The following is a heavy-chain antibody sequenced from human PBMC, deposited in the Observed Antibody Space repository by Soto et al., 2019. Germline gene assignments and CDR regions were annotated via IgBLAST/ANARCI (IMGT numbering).Heavy chain of an antibody. CDR3: ARESGGLDP. V-gene: IGHV1-18*01. Sequence: ASVKVSCKASGYIFTSWRITWVRQAPGQGLEYMGWINPYNGKTNYAQKFQGKVTMTTDTSTNTAYMELGSLRSDDTALYYCARESGGLDPWGQGTLVTVSS. CDR1: GYIFTSWR. CDR2: INPYNGKT. J-gene: IGHJ5*02.